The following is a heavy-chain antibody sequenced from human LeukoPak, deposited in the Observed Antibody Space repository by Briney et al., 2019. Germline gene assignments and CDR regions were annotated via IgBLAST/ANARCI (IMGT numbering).Heavy chain of an antibody. D-gene: IGHD6-13*01. J-gene: IGHJ4*02. CDR1: GFSFSSYD. Sequence: GGSLRLSCAASGFSFSSYDMHWVRQITGKGLEWVSVIGTAGDSLYAGSARGRFTISRDNAKNSLYLQMNSLRAEDTAVYYCARGGWGTAAAGFIYVFDYWGQGTLVTVSS. CDR2: IGTAGDS. CDR3: ARGGWGTAAAGFIYVFDY. V-gene: IGHV3-13*01.